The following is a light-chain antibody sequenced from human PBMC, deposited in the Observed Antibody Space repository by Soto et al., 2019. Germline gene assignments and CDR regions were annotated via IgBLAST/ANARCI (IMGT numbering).Light chain of an antibody. V-gene: IGLV3-21*02. CDR3: QTWGTGIRV. CDR1: NIGSKS. Sequence: SYELTQPPSVSVAPGQTAKITCGGNNIGSKSVHWYKQKAGQAPVLVVHDDSDRPSGIPERFSGSNSANTATLTISRVEAGDEADYYCQTWGTGIRVFGGGTKLTVL. CDR2: DDS. J-gene: IGLJ3*02.